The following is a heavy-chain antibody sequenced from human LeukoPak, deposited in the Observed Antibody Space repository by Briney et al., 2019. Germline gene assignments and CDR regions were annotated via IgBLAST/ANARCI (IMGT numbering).Heavy chain of an antibody. CDR2: IIPIFGTA. D-gene: IGHD5-18*01. Sequence: SSVKVPYKASGGTFSSYAISWVRQAPGQGLEWMGRIIPIFGTANYAQKFQGRVTITTDESTSTAYMELSSLRSEDTAVYYCAIVGGYSYGFWFDPWGQGTLVTVSS. CDR3: AIVGGYSYGFWFDP. V-gene: IGHV1-69*05. J-gene: IGHJ5*02. CDR1: GGTFSSYA.